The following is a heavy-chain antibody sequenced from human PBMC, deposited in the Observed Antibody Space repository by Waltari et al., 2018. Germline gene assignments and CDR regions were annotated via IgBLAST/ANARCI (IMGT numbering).Heavy chain of an antibody. J-gene: IGHJ6*03. CDR3: ATLGYCSSTSCHYYYYYMDV. V-gene: IGHV1-69*12. D-gene: IGHD2-2*01. CDR1: VDTFSSYT. CDR2: IIPICGTA. Sequence: QLQLVQSGAEVKNRWPPAKVTCMASVDTFSSYTFTWVRGDPGLGRNWLGGIIPICGTANYAQKFQGRVTITADESTSTAYMDLSSLRSEDTAVYYCATLGYCSSTSCHYYYYYMDVWGKGTTVTISS.